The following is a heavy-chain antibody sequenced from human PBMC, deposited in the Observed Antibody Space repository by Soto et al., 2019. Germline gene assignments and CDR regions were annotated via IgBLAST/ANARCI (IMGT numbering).Heavy chain of an antibody. CDR2: IDPTNGAGT. CDR1: RHTFTNYF. D-gene: IGHD2-15*01. J-gene: IGHJ4*02. V-gene: IGHV1-46*01. CDR3: AREPPLQCYFDN. Sequence: GASVKVSCKASRHTFTNYFMHWVRQTPGQGLEWVGRIDPTNGAGTHYASRFQGRVTLTRDTSTTTVYMELASLRFEDTAVYYCAREPPLQCYFDNWGQVTLVTVSS.